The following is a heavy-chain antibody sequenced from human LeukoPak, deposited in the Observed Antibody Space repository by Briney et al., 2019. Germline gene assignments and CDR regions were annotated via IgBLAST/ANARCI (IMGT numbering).Heavy chain of an antibody. Sequence: PSETLSLTCTVSGGSISSSSYYRGWIRQPPGKGLEWIGYIYYSGSTNYNPSLKSRVTISVDTSKNQFSLKLSSVTAADTAVYYCARGYRRGYSYGLRAKVDYWGQGTLVTVSS. CDR2: IYYSGST. CDR3: ARGYRRGYSYGLRAKVDY. V-gene: IGHV4-61*05. J-gene: IGHJ4*02. D-gene: IGHD5-18*01. CDR1: GGSISSSSYY.